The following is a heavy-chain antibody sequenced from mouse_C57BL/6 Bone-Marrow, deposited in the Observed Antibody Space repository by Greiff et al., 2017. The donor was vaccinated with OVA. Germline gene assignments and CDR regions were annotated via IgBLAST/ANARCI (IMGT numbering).Heavy chain of an antibody. CDR3: ARMDYDGYAMDY. D-gene: IGHD2-4*01. J-gene: IGHJ4*01. V-gene: IGHV5-17*01. Sequence: EVKLMESGGGLVKPGGSLKLSCAASGFTFSDYGMPWVRQAPETGLEWVAYISSGSSTIYYADTVKGRFTISRDNAKNTLFLQMTSLRSEDTAMYYCARMDYDGYAMDYWGQGTSVTVSS. CDR2: ISSGSSTI. CDR1: GFTFSDYG.